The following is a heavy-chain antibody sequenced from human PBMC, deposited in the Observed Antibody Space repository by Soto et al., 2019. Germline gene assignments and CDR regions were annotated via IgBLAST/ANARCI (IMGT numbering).Heavy chain of an antibody. Sequence: QVHLVQSGAEVKKPGASVKVSCKTSGYSFSNYGISWVRQAPGQGLEWLGWISDYNGNTNYAQKFQGRVIMTTDTSTKTAYMVRRSLRFDDTAVYYCARDGYYGWGSYVMDVWGQGTTVTVSS. CDR3: ARDGYYGWGSYVMDV. CDR1: GYSFSNYG. CDR2: ISDYNGNT. D-gene: IGHD3-10*01. J-gene: IGHJ6*02. V-gene: IGHV1-18*01.